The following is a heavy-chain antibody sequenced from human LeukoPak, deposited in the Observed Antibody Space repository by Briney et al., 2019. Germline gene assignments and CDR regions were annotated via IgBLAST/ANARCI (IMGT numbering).Heavy chain of an antibody. D-gene: IGHD6-25*01. CDR2: ISSSSSTI. CDR3: ARFAAGGSYYYYMDV. J-gene: IGHJ6*03. Sequence: GGSLRLSCADSGFTFNKYWMSWVRQAPGKGLEWASYISSSSSTIYYADSVKGRFTISRDNAKNSLYLQMNSLRADDTAVYYCARFAAGGSYYYYMDVWGKGTTVTVSS. CDR1: GFTFNKYW. V-gene: IGHV3-48*01.